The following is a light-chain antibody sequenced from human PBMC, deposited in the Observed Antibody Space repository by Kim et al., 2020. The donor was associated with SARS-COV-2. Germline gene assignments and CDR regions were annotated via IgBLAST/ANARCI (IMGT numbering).Light chain of an antibody. Sequence: GQSVTISCTGTSSDVGFDKLVSWYQHHPGKAPKLLIYEVTKRPSGVSNRFSGSKSGNTASLTISGLQAEDEADYYCCSYAGSSTFVFGGGTQLTVL. V-gene: IGLV2-23*02. CDR3: CSYAGSSTFV. J-gene: IGLJ3*02. CDR2: EVT. CDR1: SSDVGFDKL.